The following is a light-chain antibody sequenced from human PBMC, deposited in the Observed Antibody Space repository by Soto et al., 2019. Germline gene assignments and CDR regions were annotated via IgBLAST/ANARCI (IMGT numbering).Light chain of an antibody. CDR2: DTS. J-gene: IGKJ4*01. CDR1: QSVSSY. CDR3: QQRSNWPWT. V-gene: IGKV3-11*01. Sequence: EIVLTQSPATLSLSPGERATLSCRASQSVSSYLAWYQQKPGQAPRLLIYDTSNRATGIPARFSGSGSGTDFPLTISSLEPEDFALYYCQQRSNWPWTFGGGTKVEIK.